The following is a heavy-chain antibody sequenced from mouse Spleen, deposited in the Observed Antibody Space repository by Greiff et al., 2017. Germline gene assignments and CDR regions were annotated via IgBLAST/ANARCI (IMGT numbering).Heavy chain of an antibody. Sequence: VQRVESGAELVMPGASVKMSCKASGYTFTDYWMHWVKQRPGQGLEWIGAIDTSDSYTSYNQKFKGKATLTVDESSSTAYMQLSSLTSEDSAVYYCARGDYDYDVDWYFDVWGAGTTVTVSS. CDR2: IDTSDSYT. V-gene: IGHV1-69*01. D-gene: IGHD2-4*01. J-gene: IGHJ1*01. CDR3: ARGDYDYDVDWYFDV. CDR1: GYTFTDYW.